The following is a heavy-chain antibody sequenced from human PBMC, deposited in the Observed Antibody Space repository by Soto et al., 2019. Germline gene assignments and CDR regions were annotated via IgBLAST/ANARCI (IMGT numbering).Heavy chain of an antibody. CDR2: INPKSGGT. D-gene: IGHD2-8*01. CDR1: GYSFTDYH. Sequence: GASVKVSCKASGYSFTDYHIHWVRQAPGQGLEWLGRINPKSGGTSTAQKFQGWVTMTTDTSISTASMELTRLASDDTAIYYCARGDSTDCSNGVCSFFYNHDMDVWGQGTTVTVSS. CDR3: ARGDSTDCSNGVCSFFYNHDMDV. V-gene: IGHV1-2*04. J-gene: IGHJ6*02.